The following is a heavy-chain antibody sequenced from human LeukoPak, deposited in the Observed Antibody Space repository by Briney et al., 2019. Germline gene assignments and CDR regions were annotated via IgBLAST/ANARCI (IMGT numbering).Heavy chain of an antibody. V-gene: IGHV3-30*02. CDR2: IRFDGSNN. J-gene: IGHJ4*02. CDR1: GFIFSDYG. Sequence: EGSLRLSCGVSGFIFSDYGMHWVRQAPGKGLEWVASIRFDGSNNYYADSVKGRFTISRDNSRNTLYLQMTSLRPEDTALYYCAKEWYVGSPPDYWGQGTQVTVSS. D-gene: IGHD3-10*01. CDR3: AKEWYVGSPPDY.